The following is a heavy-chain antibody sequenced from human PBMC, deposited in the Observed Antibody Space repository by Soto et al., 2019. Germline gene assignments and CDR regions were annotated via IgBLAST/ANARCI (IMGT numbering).Heavy chain of an antibody. CDR1: GGSFSRHR. J-gene: IGHJ4*02. D-gene: IGHD3-10*01. Sequence: SETLSLTCAVYGGSFSRHRWSWIRQPPGKGPEWIGEISHSGSTNHNPSLKSRVTMSVDTSKYQFSLKLCFGTAADTAVYDCGRSSSGIGCDYWGQGTLVTVSS. V-gene: IGHV4-34*01. CDR3: GRSSSGIGCDY. CDR2: ISHSGST.